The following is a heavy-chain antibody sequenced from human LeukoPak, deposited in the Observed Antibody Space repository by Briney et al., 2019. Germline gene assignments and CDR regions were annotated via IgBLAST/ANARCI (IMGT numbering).Heavy chain of an antibody. V-gene: IGHV4-34*01. CDR3: ARGGIAAAGSNWFDP. D-gene: IGHD6-13*01. CDR2: INHSGST. J-gene: IGHJ5*02. Sequence: SETLSLTCAVYGGSFSVYYWSWIRQPPGKGLEWIGEINHSGSTNYNPSLKSRVTISVDTSKNQFSLKLSSVTAADTAVYYCARGGIAAAGSNWFDPWGQGTLVTVSS. CDR1: GGSFSVYY.